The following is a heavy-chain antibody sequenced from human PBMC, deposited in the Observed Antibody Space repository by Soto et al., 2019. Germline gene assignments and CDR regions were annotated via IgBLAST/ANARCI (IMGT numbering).Heavy chain of an antibody. Sequence: QVQLVQSGAEEKKPGASVKVSCKASGYTFTNYAMHWVRQAPGQRLEWMGWINAGNGNTKYSQKFQGRVTITRDTSASRDYMKLSSLRSEDTAVYYCARVSGYYLPDYWGQGTLVTVSS. CDR3: ARVSGYYLPDY. D-gene: IGHD5-12*01. J-gene: IGHJ4*02. CDR2: INAGNGNT. V-gene: IGHV1-3*05. CDR1: GYTFTNYA.